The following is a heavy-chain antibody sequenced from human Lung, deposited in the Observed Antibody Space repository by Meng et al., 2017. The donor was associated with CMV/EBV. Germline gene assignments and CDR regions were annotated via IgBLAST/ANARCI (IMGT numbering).Heavy chain of an antibody. CDR1: GYTFSGYF. J-gene: IGHJ6*02. CDR2: INPKSGGT. Sequence: ASXXVSXKASGYTFSGYFMYWVRQAPGQGLEWMGWINPKSGGTDYAQRFQGRVTMTRDTSTGTAYMELTRLRSDDTAVYYCARVLVTMDVAHYNIMEVGGQGNXVTVSS. CDR3: ARVLVTMDVAHYNIMEV. V-gene: IGHV1-2*02. D-gene: IGHD2-2*03.